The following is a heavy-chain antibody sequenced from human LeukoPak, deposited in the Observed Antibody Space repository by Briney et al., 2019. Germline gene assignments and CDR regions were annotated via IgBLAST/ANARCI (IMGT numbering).Heavy chain of an antibody. CDR3: AKAYVLRYFAWLFPLDY. J-gene: IGHJ4*02. CDR2: ISGSGGST. D-gene: IGHD3-9*01. Sequence: GGSLRLSCAASGFTFSSYAMSWVRQAPGKGLEWVSAISGSGGSTYYADSVKGRFTISRDNSKNTLYLQMNSLRAEDTAVYYCAKAYVLRYFAWLFPLDYWGRGPLATVSS. CDR1: GFTFSSYA. V-gene: IGHV3-23*01.